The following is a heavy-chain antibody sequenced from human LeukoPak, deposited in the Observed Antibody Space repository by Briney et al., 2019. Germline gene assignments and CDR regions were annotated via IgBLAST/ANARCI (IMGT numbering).Heavy chain of an antibody. CDR2: IYSSGST. CDR3: ARVTYGSGNYYVYYYYMDV. V-gene: IGHV4-61*09. D-gene: IGHD3-10*01. Sequence: PSETLSLTCTVSGGSISSIGYFWSWMRQPAGKGLEWIGHIYSSGSTNYNPSLKSRVTISIDTSKNQFSLKVTSVTAADTAVYYCARVTYGSGNYYVYYYYMDVWGKGTTVTVSS. CDR1: GGSISSIGYF. J-gene: IGHJ6*03.